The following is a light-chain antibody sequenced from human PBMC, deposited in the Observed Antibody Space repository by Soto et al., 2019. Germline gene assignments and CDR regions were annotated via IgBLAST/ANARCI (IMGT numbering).Light chain of an antibody. CDR3: QQSGNSPRT. J-gene: IGKJ1*01. CDR1: QSVRSSY. CDR2: DAS. Sequence: ETVLTQSPGTLSLSPGERAALSCRASQSVRSSYLAWYQQKPGQAPRLLISDASNRATGIPDRFSGSGSGTDFTLTISRLEPEDFAVYYCQQSGNSPRTFGQGTKVEIK. V-gene: IGKV3-20*01.